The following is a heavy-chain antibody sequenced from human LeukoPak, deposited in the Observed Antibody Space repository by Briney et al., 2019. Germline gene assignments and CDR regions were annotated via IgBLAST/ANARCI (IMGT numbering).Heavy chain of an antibody. J-gene: IGHJ6*03. CDR3: TTSSYSSGLHYYYYYYMDV. CDR1: GFTFSNAW. D-gene: IGHD6-19*01. Sequence: GGSLRLSCAASGFTFSNAWMNWVRQAPGKGLEWVGRIKSTTDGGTTDYAAPVKGRFTISREDSESTLCLQMNSLKIEDTAVYYCTTSSYSSGLHYYYYYYMDVWGKGTTVTVSS. V-gene: IGHV3-15*01. CDR2: IKSTTDGGTT.